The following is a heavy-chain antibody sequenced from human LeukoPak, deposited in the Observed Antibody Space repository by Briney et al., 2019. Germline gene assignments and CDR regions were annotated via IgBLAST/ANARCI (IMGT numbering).Heavy chain of an antibody. Sequence: SETLSLTCAVYGGSFSGYYWSWLRQPPGKGLEWIGEINHSGSTNYNPSLKSRVTISVDTSKNQFSLKLSSVTAADTAVYYCARVRIVVVPAAIRWFDPWGQGTLVTVSS. V-gene: IGHV4-34*01. CDR2: INHSGST. CDR3: ARVRIVVVPAAIRWFDP. J-gene: IGHJ5*02. D-gene: IGHD2-2*02. CDR1: GGSFSGYY.